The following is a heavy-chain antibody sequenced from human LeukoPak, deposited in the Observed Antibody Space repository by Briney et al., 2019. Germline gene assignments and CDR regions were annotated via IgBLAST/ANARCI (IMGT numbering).Heavy chain of an antibody. V-gene: IGHV4-4*07. Sequence: PSETLSLTCTVSGGSISSYYWSWIRQPAGKGLEWIGRIYISGSTNYNPSLKSRVTMSVDTSKNQFSLKLSSVTAADTAVYYCARVRSSSRTIYYYYYMDVWGKGTTVTVSS. CDR3: ARVRSSSRTIYYYYYMDV. J-gene: IGHJ6*03. CDR1: GGSISSYY. CDR2: IYISGST. D-gene: IGHD6-13*01.